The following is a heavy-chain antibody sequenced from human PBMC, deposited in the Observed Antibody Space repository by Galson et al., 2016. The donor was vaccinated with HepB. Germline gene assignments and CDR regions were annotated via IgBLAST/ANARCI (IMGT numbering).Heavy chain of an antibody. CDR2: INSDGSST. CDR3: ARDPSRSIFDYGGDY. V-gene: IGHV3-74*01. Sequence: SLRLSCAASGFTFSSYGMHWVRQAPGKGLVWVSRINSDGSSTTCADSVKGRFTISRDNAKNTLYLQMNSLRTEDTAVYYCARDPSRSIFDYGGDYWGQGTLVTVSS. J-gene: IGHJ4*02. D-gene: IGHD4/OR15-4a*01. CDR1: GFTFSSYG.